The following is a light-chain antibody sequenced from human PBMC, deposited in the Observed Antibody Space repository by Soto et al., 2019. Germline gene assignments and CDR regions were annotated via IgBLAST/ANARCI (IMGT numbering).Light chain of an antibody. CDR3: QQYNNWPRT. CDR1: QSVSSN. CDR2: GAS. V-gene: IGKV3-15*01. Sequence: EIVMTQSPATLSVSPGERATLSCRASQSVSSNLAWYQQKPDQAPRLLIYGASTRATGIPARFSGSGSGTEINLTISSLQSEDFAVYYCQQYNNWPRTFGQGTKVEIK. J-gene: IGKJ1*01.